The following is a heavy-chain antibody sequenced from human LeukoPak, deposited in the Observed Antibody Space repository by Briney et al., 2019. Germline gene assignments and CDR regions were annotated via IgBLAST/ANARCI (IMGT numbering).Heavy chain of an antibody. CDR2: ISGSGGST. Sequence: GGSLRLSCAASGFTFSSYAMSWVRQAPGKGLEWVSAISGSGGSTYYADSVKGRFTISRDNSKNTLYLQMNSLRAEDTAVYYCAKTIASSSSTNHFDYWGQGTLVTVSS. D-gene: IGHD6-13*01. V-gene: IGHV3-23*01. CDR3: AKTIASSSSTNHFDY. CDR1: GFTFSSYA. J-gene: IGHJ4*02.